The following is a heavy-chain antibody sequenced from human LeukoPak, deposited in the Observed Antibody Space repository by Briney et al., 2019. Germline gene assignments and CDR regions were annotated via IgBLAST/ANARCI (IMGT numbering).Heavy chain of an antibody. V-gene: IGHV4-39*01. CDR1: GGSISSSSYY. CDR2: IYYSGST. D-gene: IGHD3-16*01. CDR3: ARQWALLGFDGD. Sequence: SETLSLTCTVSGGSISSSSYYWGWIRQPPGKGLEWIGSIYYSGSTYYNPSLKSRVTISVDTSKNQFSLKLSSVTAADTAVYYCARQWALLGFDGDWGQGTLVTVSS. J-gene: IGHJ4*02.